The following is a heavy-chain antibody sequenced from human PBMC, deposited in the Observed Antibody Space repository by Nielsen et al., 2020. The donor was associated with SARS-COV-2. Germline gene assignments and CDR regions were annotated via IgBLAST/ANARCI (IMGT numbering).Heavy chain of an antibody. J-gene: IGHJ6*02. V-gene: IGHV3-7*01. CDR2: IKQDGSEK. Sequence: GGSLRLSCAASGFTFSSYWMSWVRQAPGKGLEWVANIKQDGSEKYYVDSVKGRFTISRDNSKNTLYLQMNSLGAEDTTVYYCAKDRPYGMDVWGQGTTVTVSS. CDR1: GFTFSSYW. CDR3: AKDRPYGMDV.